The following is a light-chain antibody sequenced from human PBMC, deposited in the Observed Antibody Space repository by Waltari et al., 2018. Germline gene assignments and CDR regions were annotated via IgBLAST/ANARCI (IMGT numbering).Light chain of an antibody. CDR3: LQYSTSPYS. Sequence: DIQMTQSPSSLSASVGDTVTITCRASQSITSWLDWYQQKPAKAPKLLIYKASTLQSGVPSRFSGSGSGTEFTLSISSLQAEDFATYYCLQYSTSPYSFGQGTKVEIK. CDR1: QSITSW. CDR2: KAS. V-gene: IGKV1D-16*01. J-gene: IGKJ2*03.